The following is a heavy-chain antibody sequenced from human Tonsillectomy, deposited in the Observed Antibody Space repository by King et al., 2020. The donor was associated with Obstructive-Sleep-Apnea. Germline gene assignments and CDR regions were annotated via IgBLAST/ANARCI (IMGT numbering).Heavy chain of an antibody. CDR2: IYYSGST. CDR1: GDSISSSTYY. CDR3: ARGNGGYSSGYLTWFDP. V-gene: IGHV4-39*07. J-gene: IGHJ5*02. D-gene: IGHD5-18*01. Sequence: QLQESGPGLVKPSETLSLTCTVSGDSISSSTYYWGWVRQPPGKGLEWIGSIYYSGSTYYNPSLKSRVTIAVDTSKNQFSLKLSSVTAADTAVYYCARGNGGYSSGYLTWFDPWGQGTLVTVSS.